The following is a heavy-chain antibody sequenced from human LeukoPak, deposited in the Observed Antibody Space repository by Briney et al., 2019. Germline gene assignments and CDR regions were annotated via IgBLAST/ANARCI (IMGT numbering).Heavy chain of an antibody. Sequence: PSETLSLTCTVSGGSISSGGYYWSWIRQHPGKGLEWIGYIYYSGSTYYNPSLKSRVTISVDTSKNQFSLKLSSVTAADTAVYYCARDSRDGYNYYFDYWGQGTLSPSPQ. V-gene: IGHV4-31*03. CDR1: GGSISSGGYY. CDR3: ARDSRDGYNYYFDY. CDR2: IYYSGST. D-gene: IGHD5-24*01. J-gene: IGHJ4*02.